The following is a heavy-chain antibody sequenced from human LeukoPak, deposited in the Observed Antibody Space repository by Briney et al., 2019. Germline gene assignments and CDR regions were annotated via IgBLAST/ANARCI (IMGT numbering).Heavy chain of an antibody. D-gene: IGHD6-13*01. J-gene: IGHJ4*02. Sequence: PGGSLRLFFAASGFTFSSYWMHWVRQAPGKGLVWVSRINSDGSTISYADSAKGRFTISRDNAENTLYLQMNSLRAEDTAVYYCATSPAGRDEYWGQGTLVTVSS. CDR1: GFTFSSYW. V-gene: IGHV3-74*01. CDR3: ATSPAGRDEY. CDR2: INSDGSTI.